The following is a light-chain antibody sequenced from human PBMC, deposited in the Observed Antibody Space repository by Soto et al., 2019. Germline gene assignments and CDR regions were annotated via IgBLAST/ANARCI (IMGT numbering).Light chain of an antibody. V-gene: IGLV2-14*01. J-gene: IGLJ3*02. CDR1: SGDVGGYDY. CDR3: SSYTSRNTVV. Sequence: QAVVAQPASVSGSPGQSITISCTGTSGDVGGYDYVSWYQQHPGTAPQLVIYEVRKRPSGVSSRLSGSKSANTASLTISGLQSEDEAHYYCSSYTSRNTVVFGGGTKVTVL. CDR2: EVR.